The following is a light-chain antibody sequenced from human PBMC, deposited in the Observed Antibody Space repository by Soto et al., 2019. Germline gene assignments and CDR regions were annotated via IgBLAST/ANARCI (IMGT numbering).Light chain of an antibody. CDR1: SRDVGGHDY. CDR3: SSYVTGNSLI. J-gene: IGLJ2*01. CDR2: EVS. Sequence: QSALTQPPSASGSPGQSVTISCTGTSRDVGGHDYVSWYQQHPGKAPKLMIYEVSKRPSGVPDRFSGSKSGNTASLTVSGLQAADEADYYCSSYVTGNSLIFGGGTKLTVL. V-gene: IGLV2-8*01.